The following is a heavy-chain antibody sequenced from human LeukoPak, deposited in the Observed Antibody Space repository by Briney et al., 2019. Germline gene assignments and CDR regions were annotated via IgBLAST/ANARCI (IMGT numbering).Heavy chain of an antibody. J-gene: IGHJ6*03. V-gene: IGHV4-30-2*01. CDR2: IYHSGST. D-gene: IGHD3-16*01. CDR1: GGSISSGGYS. Sequence: RASETLSLTCAVSGGSISSGGYSWSWIRQPPGKGLEWIGYIYHSGSTNYNPSLKSRVTISVDTSKNQFSLKLSSVTAADTAVYYCARAHSSLYRYYYMDVWGKGTTVTVSS. CDR3: ARAHSSLYRYYYMDV.